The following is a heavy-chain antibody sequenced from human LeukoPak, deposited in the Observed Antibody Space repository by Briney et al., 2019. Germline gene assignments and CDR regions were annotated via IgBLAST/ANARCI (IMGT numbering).Heavy chain of an antibody. V-gene: IGHV4-59*08. CDR3: ASHDLLEGG. D-gene: IGHD3-16*01. CDR1: GGSITSYY. J-gene: IGHJ4*02. Sequence: SGTLSLTCTVSGGSITSYYWSWTRQPPGKGLEWIGYIYYSGSTNYNPSLKSRVTISVDTSKNQFSLKLSSVTAADTAVYYCASHDLLEGGWGQGTLVTVSS. CDR2: IYYSGST.